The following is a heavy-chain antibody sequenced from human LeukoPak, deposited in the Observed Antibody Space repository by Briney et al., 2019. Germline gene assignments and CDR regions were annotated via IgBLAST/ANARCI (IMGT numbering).Heavy chain of an antibody. J-gene: IGHJ4*02. CDR1: GFTVSSNY. D-gene: IGHD3-9*01. CDR3: ARDGRHYDILTGYYYYFDY. Sequence: GGSLRLSCAASGFTVSSNYMSWVRQAPGKGLEWVSVIYSGGSTYYADSVKGRFTISRDNSKNTLYLQMNSLRAEDTAVYYCARDGRHYDILTGYYYYFDYWGQGTLVTVSS. CDR2: IYSGGST. V-gene: IGHV3-53*01.